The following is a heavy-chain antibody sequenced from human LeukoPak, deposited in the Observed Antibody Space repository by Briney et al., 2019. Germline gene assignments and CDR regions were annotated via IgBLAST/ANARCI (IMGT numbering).Heavy chain of an antibody. CDR1: GGSINGYY. CDR3: ARVTGYMIEDQFDY. V-gene: IGHV4-59*01. D-gene: IGHD3-22*01. J-gene: IGHJ4*02. Sequence: SETLSLTCTVSGGSINGYYWSWIRLSPGKGLEWIGYISDSGNTSYNPSLKDRLIMFVDTSNNQVSLRLTYVTAADTAVYYCARVTGYMIEDQFDYWGQGTLVTVSS. CDR2: ISDSGNT.